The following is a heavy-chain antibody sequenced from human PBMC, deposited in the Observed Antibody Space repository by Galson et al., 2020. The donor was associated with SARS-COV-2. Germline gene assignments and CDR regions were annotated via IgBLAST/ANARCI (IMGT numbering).Heavy chain of an antibody. CDR1: GFTFNSYT. D-gene: IGHD1-26*01. V-gene: IGHV3-21*01. J-gene: IGHJ6*02. CDR3: AREASWAMFGMDV. CDR2: ISSNSEYI. Sequence: GGSLRLSCAVSGFTFNSYTMSWVRQAPGKGPEWVSSISSNSEYIYYVDSLKGRFTISRDNAKNSLYLQMNSLRAEDTAVYYCAREASWAMFGMDVWGQGTTGTVSS.